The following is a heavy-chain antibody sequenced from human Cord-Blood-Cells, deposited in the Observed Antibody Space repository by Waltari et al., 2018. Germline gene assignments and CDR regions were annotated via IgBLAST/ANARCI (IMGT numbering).Heavy chain of an antibody. J-gene: IGHJ3*02. Sequence: EVQLLESGGGLVQPGGSLRLSCAASGLTFSSYAMSWVRQDPGKGLEWVSAISGSGGSTYNADTVKGRFTISRDNSKNALYLQMNSLRAEDTAVYYCAKMGDYDFWSGYYAFDIWGQGTMVTVSS. V-gene: IGHV3-23*01. D-gene: IGHD3-3*01. CDR3: AKMGDYDFWSGYYAFDI. CDR1: GLTFSSYA. CDR2: ISGSGGST.